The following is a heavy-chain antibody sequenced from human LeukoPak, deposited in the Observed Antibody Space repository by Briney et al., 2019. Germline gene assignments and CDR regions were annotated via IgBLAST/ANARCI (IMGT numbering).Heavy chain of an antibody. Sequence: WASVKVSCKVSGYTHTELSMHWVRQAPGKGLEWMGGFDPEDGETIYAQKFQGRVTMTEDTSTDTAYMELSSLRSEDTAVYYCAKGQGPDYGDYGFDYWGQGTLVTVSS. CDR2: FDPEDGET. D-gene: IGHD4-17*01. J-gene: IGHJ4*02. CDR1: GYTHTELS. V-gene: IGHV1-24*01. CDR3: AKGQGPDYGDYGFDY.